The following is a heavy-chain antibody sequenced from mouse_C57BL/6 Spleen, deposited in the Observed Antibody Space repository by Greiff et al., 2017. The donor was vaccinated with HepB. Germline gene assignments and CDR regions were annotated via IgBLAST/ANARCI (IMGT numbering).Heavy chain of an antibody. Sequence: EVQLVESGGDLVKPGGSLKLSCAASGFTFSSYGMSWVRQTPDKRLEWVATISSGGSYTYYPDSVKGRFTISRDNAKNTLYLQMSSLKSEDTAMYYCARDGYYVVTMGYFDYWGQGTTLTVSS. J-gene: IGHJ2*01. CDR2: ISSGGSYT. CDR3: ARDGYYVVTMGYFDY. D-gene: IGHD2-3*01. V-gene: IGHV5-6*01. CDR1: GFTFSSYG.